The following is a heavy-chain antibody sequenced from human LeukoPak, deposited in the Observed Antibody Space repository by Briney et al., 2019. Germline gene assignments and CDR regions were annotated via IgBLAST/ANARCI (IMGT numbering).Heavy chain of an antibody. CDR1: GGSISSGSYY. V-gene: IGHV4-61*02. D-gene: IGHD3-22*01. CDR2: IYTSGST. J-gene: IGHJ4*02. CDR3: ARETYYYDSSGYYYPDY. Sequence: PSETLSLTCTVSGGSISSGSYYWSWIRQPAGKGLEWIGRIYTSGSTNYNPSLKSRVTISVDTSKNQFSLKLSSVTAADTAVYYCARETYYYDSSGYYYPDYWGQGTLVTVSS.